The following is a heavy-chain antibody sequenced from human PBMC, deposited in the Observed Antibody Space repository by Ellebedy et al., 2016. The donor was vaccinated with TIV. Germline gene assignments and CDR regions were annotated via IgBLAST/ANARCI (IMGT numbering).Heavy chain of an antibody. CDR1: GFTFSYYW. D-gene: IGHD1-14*01. J-gene: IGHJ4*02. CDR3: AREGNHNVDLDN. V-gene: IGHV3-74*01. CDR2: IDSDGHTT. Sequence: GESLKISCTASGFTFSYYWMHWVRQAPGKGLEWVSRIDSDGHTTRYADLVEGRFTISRDNAKNTLYLQMNSLRAEDTALYYCAREGNHNVDLDNWGQGTLVTVSS.